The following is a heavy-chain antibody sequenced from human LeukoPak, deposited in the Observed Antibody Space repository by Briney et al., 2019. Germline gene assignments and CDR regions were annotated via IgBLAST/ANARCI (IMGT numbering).Heavy chain of an antibody. D-gene: IGHD3-3*01. Sequence: PGGSLRLSCAASGFTFSSYAMSWVRQAPGKGLEWVSAISGSGGSTYYADSVKGRFTISRDNSKNTLYLQMNSLRAEDTAVYYCAKDTDYDFWSGSTIDYWGQGTLVTVSS. CDR1: GFTFSSYA. CDR3: AKDTDYDFWSGSTIDY. J-gene: IGHJ4*02. CDR2: ISGSGGST. V-gene: IGHV3-23*01.